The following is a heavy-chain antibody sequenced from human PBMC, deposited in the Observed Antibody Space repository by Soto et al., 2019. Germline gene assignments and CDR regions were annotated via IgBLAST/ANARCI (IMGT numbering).Heavy chain of an antibody. D-gene: IGHD3-10*01. V-gene: IGHV4-39*01. J-gene: IGHJ4*02. Sequence: PSETLSLTCTVSGGSISSSSHHWGWIRQPPGKGLEWIGSIYHSGTTYYNPPLKSRVTISVDTSKNQFSLRLNSMTAADTAVYYCARHNYGSGSTYFDYWGQGTLVTVSS. CDR3: ARHNYGSGSTYFDY. CDR1: GGSISSSSHH. CDR2: IYHSGTT.